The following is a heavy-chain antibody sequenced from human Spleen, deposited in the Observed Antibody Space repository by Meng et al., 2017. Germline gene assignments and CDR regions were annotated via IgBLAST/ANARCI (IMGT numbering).Heavy chain of an antibody. CDR3: ATETRIAIFGVVAFDS. CDR2: IAYSGSS. CDR1: GGSVSSSGYS. J-gene: IGHJ5*01. V-gene: IGHV4-30-4*01. D-gene: IGHD3-3*01. Sequence: QVQLQESGPGLVKPSQTLSLTFTGSGGSVSSSGYSWSWIRQPPGKGLEWIGSIAYSGSSFYNPSLKSRLTMSVDTSKNQFSLKLTSVTAADTAVYYCATETRIAIFGVVAFDSWGQGTLVTVSS.